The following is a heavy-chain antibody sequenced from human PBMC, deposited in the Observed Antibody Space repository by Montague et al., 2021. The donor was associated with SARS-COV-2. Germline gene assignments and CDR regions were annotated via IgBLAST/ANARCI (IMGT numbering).Heavy chain of an antibody. D-gene: IGHD3-9*01. V-gene: IGHV2-5*01. J-gene: IGHJ4*02. CDR1: GFSLSTPNVG. Sequence: VKPTQTLTLTCTFSGFSLSTPNVGVGWIRQPPGKALERLALIYSNDDKRYSPSLQSRLTITKDTSKNQVVLSLTNVDPVDTATYYCAHLIRYYDIFTGIPFDYWGQGTQVTVSS. CDR2: IYSNDDK. CDR3: AHLIRYYDIFTGIPFDY.